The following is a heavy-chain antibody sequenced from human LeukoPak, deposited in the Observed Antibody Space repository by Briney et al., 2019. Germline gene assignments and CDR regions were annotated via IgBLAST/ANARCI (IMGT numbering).Heavy chain of an antibody. D-gene: IGHD3-10*01. CDR3: AREIGSGSYYNVPCYFDY. CDR2: IYTSGST. V-gene: IGHV4-61*02. J-gene: IGHJ4*02. Sequence: SETLSLTCTVSGGSISSGSYYWSWIRQPAGKGLEWIGRIYTSGSTNYNPSLKSRVTISVDTSKNQFSLKLSSVTAADTAVYYCAREIGSGSYYNVPCYFDYWGQGTLVTVSS. CDR1: GGSISSGSYY.